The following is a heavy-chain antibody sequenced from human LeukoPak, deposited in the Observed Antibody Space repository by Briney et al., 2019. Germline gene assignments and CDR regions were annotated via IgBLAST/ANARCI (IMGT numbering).Heavy chain of an antibody. CDR2: INPNSGGT. CDR3: ARDSRAAYYYYGMDV. D-gene: IGHD6-13*01. CDR1: GYTFTGYY. V-gene: IGHV1-2*02. Sequence: ASVKVSCKASGYTFTGYYMHWVRQAPGQGLEWMGWINPNSGGTNYAQKFQDRVTMTRDTSISTAYMELSRLRSDDTAVYYCARDSRAAYYYYGMDVWGQGTTVTVSS. J-gene: IGHJ6*02.